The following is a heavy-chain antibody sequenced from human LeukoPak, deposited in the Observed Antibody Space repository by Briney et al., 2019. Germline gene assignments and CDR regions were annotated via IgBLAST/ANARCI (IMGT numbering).Heavy chain of an antibody. V-gene: IGHV1-2*02. CDR2: INPNSGGT. CDR3: ASKMATIQHYFDY. CDR1: GYTFTGYY. D-gene: IGHD5-24*01. J-gene: IGHJ4*02. Sequence: ASVTVSFKASGYTFTGYYMHWVRQAPGQGRKWVGWINPNSGGTNYAQKFQGRATMTRDASISTAYMELSRLRSDDTAVYYCASKMATIQHYFDYWGQGTLVTVSS.